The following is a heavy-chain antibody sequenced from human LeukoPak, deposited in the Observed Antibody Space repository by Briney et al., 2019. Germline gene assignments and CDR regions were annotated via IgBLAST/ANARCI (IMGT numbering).Heavy chain of an antibody. CDR3: AKPGFGGSGSYYPFDY. CDR2: ISGSGGST. Sequence: PGGSLRLSCAASGFTFSSYAMSWVRQAPGKGLEWVSAISGSGGSTYYADSVKGRFTISRDNSKNTLYLQMNSLRAEDTAVYYCAKPGFGGSGSYYPFDYWGQGTLVTVSS. J-gene: IGHJ4*02. CDR1: GFTFSSYA. D-gene: IGHD3-10*01. V-gene: IGHV3-23*01.